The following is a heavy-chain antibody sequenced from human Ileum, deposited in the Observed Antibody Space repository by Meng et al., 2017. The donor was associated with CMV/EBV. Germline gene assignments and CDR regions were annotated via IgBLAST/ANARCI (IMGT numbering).Heavy chain of an antibody. CDR2: TFYRSKWYY. CDR3: TSRWGLNY. V-gene: IGHV6-1*01. CDR1: GDRFAGSTPA. J-gene: IGHJ4*02. Sequence: QLQQPGPGLRKPSQTLAYTCVISGDRFAGSTPAWSWHRQSPTTGLEGMGKTFYRSKWYYDIAVSINSRIAIIPVTCKNQLSLQLNYVTPEDTSVYYCTSRWGLNYWGQGTLVTVSS. D-gene: IGHD3-10*01.